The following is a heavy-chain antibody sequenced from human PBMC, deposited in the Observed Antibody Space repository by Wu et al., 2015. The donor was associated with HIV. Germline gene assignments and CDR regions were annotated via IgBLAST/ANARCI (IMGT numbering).Heavy chain of an antibody. CDR3: ACGIQSGGANY. V-gene: IGHV1-2*02. CDR1: GGTFSSYA. Sequence: QVQLVQSGAEVKKPGSSVKVSCKASGGTFSSYAISWVRQAPGQGLEWMGRLTPNTGATDFAQRFQGRVTVTRDTSLNTAYMEVRDLSPDDTAVYYCACGIQSGGANYWGQGTLVTVSS. CDR2: LTPNTGAT. D-gene: IGHD2-21*01. J-gene: IGHJ4*02.